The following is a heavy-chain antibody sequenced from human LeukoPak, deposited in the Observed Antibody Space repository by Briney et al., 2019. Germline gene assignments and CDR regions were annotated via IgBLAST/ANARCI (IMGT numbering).Heavy chain of an antibody. D-gene: IGHD6-6*01. Sequence: SETLSLTCTVSGGAISSHYWSWIRQPPGKGLEWIGYIYNSGSTNYNPSLKSRVTVSVDTSKNQFSLKLSSVTAADTAVYYCARQSRGSSSSRDYFDYWGQGTLVTVSS. J-gene: IGHJ4*02. V-gene: IGHV4-59*08. CDR3: ARQSRGSSSSRDYFDY. CDR2: IYNSGST. CDR1: GGAISSHY.